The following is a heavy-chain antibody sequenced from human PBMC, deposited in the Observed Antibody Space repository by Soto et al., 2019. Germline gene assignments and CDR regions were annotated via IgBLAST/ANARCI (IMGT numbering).Heavy chain of an antibody. J-gene: IGHJ6*02. CDR2: ISAGGGGT. CDR3: ARDAGSGWRSMDV. Sequence: GGSLRLSCAGSGFTLTRSAVSWVRQAPGKGLEWVSGISAGGGGTYYADSVKGRFTISRDVAKNTVYLQMNGLRVEDTAVYYCARDAGSGWRSMDVWGQGTTVTVSS. D-gene: IGHD6-19*01. CDR1: GFTLTRSA. V-gene: IGHV3-23*01.